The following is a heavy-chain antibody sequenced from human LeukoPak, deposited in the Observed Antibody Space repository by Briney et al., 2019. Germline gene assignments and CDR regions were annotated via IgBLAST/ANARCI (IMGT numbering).Heavy chain of an antibody. V-gene: IGHV3-48*01. Sequence: GGSLRLSCAASGFTFNIYNMNWVRQAPGKGLEWVSYITRDSSSIYYGDSVKGRFTISRDNSKNTVYLQINGLRAEDTALYFCAKGTTTWIKTEEYWGQGTLVTVSS. CDR2: ITRDSSSI. CDR3: AKGTTTWIKTEEY. J-gene: IGHJ4*02. D-gene: IGHD1-1*01. CDR1: GFTFNIYN.